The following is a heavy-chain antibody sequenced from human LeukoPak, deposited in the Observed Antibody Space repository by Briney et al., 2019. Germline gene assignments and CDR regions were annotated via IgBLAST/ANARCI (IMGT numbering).Heavy chain of an antibody. CDR2: ISYDGSNK. D-gene: IGHD3-10*01. Sequence: GRSLRLSCAASGFTFSSYAMHWVRQAPGKGLEWVAVISYDGSNKYYADSVKGRFTTSRDNSKNTLYLQMNSLRAEDTAVYYCARDLLMVRGVIMGGMGPFDIWGQGTMVTVSS. CDR3: ARDLLMVRGVIMGGMGPFDI. CDR1: GFTFSSYA. J-gene: IGHJ3*02. V-gene: IGHV3-30*04.